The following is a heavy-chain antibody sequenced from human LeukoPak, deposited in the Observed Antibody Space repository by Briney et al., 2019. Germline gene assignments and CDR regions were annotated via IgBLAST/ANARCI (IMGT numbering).Heavy chain of an antibody. V-gene: IGHV3-30*02. CDR3: SKDLTSDFGGDLDP. D-gene: IGHD3-10*01. CDR1: GFSFSNYG. J-gene: IGHJ5*02. CDR2: ISFDGSQK. Sequence: GRSLRLSCAASGFSFSNYGMHWVREAPGKGLEWGALISFDGSQKYYADSVKGRFTISRDNSKSTVYLQMNSLRVEDAAVYYCSKDLTSDFGGDLDPWGQGTLVTVSS.